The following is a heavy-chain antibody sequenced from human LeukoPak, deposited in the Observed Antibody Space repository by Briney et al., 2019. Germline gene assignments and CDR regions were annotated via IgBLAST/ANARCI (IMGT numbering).Heavy chain of an antibody. D-gene: IGHD6-19*01. V-gene: IGHV3-48*03. CDR3: ARSRHGGWDSFDY. CDR2: ISSSGSTI. Sequence: GGSLRLSCAVSGFTFSSYEMNWVRQAPGKGLEWVAHISSSGSTIYYADSVKGRFTISRDNAKNSLYLQMNSLRAEDTAVYYCARSRHGGWDSFDYWGQGTLVTVSS. CDR1: GFTFSSYE. J-gene: IGHJ4*02.